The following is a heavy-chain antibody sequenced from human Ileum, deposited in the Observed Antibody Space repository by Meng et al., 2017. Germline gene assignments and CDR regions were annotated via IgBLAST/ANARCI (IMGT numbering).Heavy chain of an antibody. CDR2: ISGSGGST. D-gene: IGHD5-18*01. J-gene: IGHJ3*02. CDR3: AKTPSGYSYVSISSTFDI. V-gene: IGHV3-23*01. Sequence: GGSLRLSCAASGFTFSSYAMSWVRQAPGKGLEWVSAISGSGGSTYYADSVKGRFTISRDNSKNTLYLQMNSLRAEDTAVYYCAKTPSGYSYVSISSTFDIWGQGTMVTVSS. CDR1: GFTFSSYA.